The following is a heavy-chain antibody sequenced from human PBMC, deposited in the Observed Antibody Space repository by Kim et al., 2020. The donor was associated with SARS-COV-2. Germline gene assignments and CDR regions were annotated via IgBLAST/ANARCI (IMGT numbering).Heavy chain of an antibody. J-gene: IGHJ6*02. CDR3: ASMINYGDYSYYYYVMDV. V-gene: IGHV1-18*01. CDR2: ISAYNGNT. D-gene: IGHD4-17*01. CDR1: GYTFTSYG. Sequence: ASVKVSCKASGYTFTSYGISWVRQAPGQGLEWMGWISAYNGNTNYAQKLQGRVTMTTDTSTSTAYMELRNLRSDDTAVYYCASMINYGDYSYYYYVMDVWSQGTTVTVSS.